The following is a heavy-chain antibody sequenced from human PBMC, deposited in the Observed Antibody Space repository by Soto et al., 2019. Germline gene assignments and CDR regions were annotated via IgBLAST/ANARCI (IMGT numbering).Heavy chain of an antibody. CDR1: GFTFSNFG. CDR3: AKSRDGYSFYYFYGMDV. V-gene: IGHV3-30*18. Sequence: GGSLRLSCAASGFTFSNFGMHWVRQAPGKGLEWVAAILYDGSNTYYADSVKGRFTISRDNSKNTLYLEMNSLRAEDTAVYHCAKSRDGYSFYYFYGMDVWGQGTTVTVSS. J-gene: IGHJ6*02. D-gene: IGHD4-4*01. CDR2: ILYDGSNT.